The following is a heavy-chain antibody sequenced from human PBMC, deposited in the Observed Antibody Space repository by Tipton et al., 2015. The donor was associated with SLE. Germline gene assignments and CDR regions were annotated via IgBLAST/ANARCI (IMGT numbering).Heavy chain of an antibody. V-gene: IGHV4-59*01. Sequence: TLSLTCTVSGSSISSYYWSWIRQPPGKGLEWIGYIYYSGSTTYNPSLKSRVTISVDTSKNQFSLKLSSVTAADTAVYYCARWAAPTVNFDYWGQGTWSPSPQ. D-gene: IGHD4-11*01. J-gene: IGHJ4*02. CDR1: GSSISSYY. CDR3: ARWAAPTVNFDY. CDR2: IYYSGST.